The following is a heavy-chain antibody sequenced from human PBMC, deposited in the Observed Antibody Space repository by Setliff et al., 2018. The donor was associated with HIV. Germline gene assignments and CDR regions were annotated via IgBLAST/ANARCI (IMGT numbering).Heavy chain of an antibody. CDR2: INHSGST. CDR3: ARAPGPYGDYNWFDP. V-gene: IGHV4-34*01. Sequence: SETLSLTCAVYGGSFRGYYWSWIRQPPGKGLEWIGEINHSGSTNYNPSLKSRVTISVDTSKNHFSLKLNSVTAADTAVYYCARAPGPYGDYNWFDPWGQGALVTVSS. D-gene: IGHD4-17*01. J-gene: IGHJ5*02. CDR1: GGSFRGYY.